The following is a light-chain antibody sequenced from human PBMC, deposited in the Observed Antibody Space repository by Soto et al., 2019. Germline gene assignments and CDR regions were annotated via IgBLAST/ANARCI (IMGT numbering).Light chain of an antibody. Sequence: QSALTQPASVSGSPGQSITISCTGTSSDVGSHNFVSWYQQRPGKAPKLMIFEVTKRPSGVSSRFSASKSGNTASLTISGLQAEDEADYYCSSYTTSSTLEVFGTGTKLTVL. V-gene: IGLV2-14*02. CDR3: SSYTTSSTLEV. CDR1: SSDVGSHNF. J-gene: IGLJ1*01. CDR2: EVT.